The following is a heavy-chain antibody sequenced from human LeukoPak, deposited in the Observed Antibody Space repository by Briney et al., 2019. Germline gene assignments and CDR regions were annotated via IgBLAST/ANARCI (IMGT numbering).Heavy chain of an antibody. CDR1: GFSVSSNY. CDR2: IYSGDST. CDR3: ARRGSGSFDH. J-gene: IGHJ4*02. V-gene: IGHV3-53*01. Sequence: GGSLRLSCAASGFSVSSNYMTWVRQAPGKGLEWVSVIYSGDSTYYADSVKGRFTISRDNSKNTLYLQMNSLRAEDTAVYYCARRGSGSFDHWGQGTLVTVSS. D-gene: IGHD2-15*01.